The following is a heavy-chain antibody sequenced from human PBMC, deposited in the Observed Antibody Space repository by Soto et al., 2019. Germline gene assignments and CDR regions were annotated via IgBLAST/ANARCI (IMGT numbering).Heavy chain of an antibody. CDR3: ARDKDYDILTGYFDFDY. D-gene: IGHD3-9*01. V-gene: IGHV1-18*01. Sequence: GASVKVSCKASGYTFTNYGISWVRQAPGQGLEWMGWISTYNTNTNYAQKLQGRVTMTTDTSTSTAYMELRSLRSDDTAVYYCARDKDYDILTGYFDFDYWGQGTLVTVSS. CDR1: GYTFTNYG. CDR2: ISTYNTNT. J-gene: IGHJ4*02.